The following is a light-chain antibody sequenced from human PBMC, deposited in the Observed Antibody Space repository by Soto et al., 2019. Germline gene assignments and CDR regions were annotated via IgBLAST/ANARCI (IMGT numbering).Light chain of an antibody. V-gene: IGKV3D-20*02. CDR3: QQRSNWPLT. CDR1: QSVSSSY. CDR2: GAS. Sequence: EIVLTQSPGSLSLSPGERATLSCRASQSVSSSYLAWYQQKPGQAPRLLIYGASNRATGIPDRFSGSGSGTDFTLTISSLEPEDFAVYYCQQRSNWPLTFGGGTKVDNK. J-gene: IGKJ4*01.